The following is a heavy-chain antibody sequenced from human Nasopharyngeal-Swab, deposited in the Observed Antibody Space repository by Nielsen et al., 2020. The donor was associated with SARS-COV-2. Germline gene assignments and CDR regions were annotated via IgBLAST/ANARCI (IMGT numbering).Heavy chain of an antibody. D-gene: IGHD5-12*01. CDR3: ARALAPFSGYDYDYYYGMDV. Sequence: GEFLKISCAASGFTFSSYDMHWVRQATGKGLEWVSAIGNAGDTYYPGSVKGRFTISRENAKNSLYLQRNSLRAGDTAVYYCARALAPFSGYDYDYYYGMDVWGQGTTVTVSS. CDR2: IGNAGDT. V-gene: IGHV3-13*04. J-gene: IGHJ6*02. CDR1: GFTFSSYD.